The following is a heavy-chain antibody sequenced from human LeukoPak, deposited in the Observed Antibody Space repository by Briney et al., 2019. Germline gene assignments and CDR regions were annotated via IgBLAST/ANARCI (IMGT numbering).Heavy chain of an antibody. CDR2: IIPIFGTA. CDR3: ARAGTAMVTDWPGSFDY. J-gene: IGHJ4*02. Sequence: GASVKVSCKASGYTFTGYYMHWVRQAPGQGLEWMGGIIPIFGTANYAQKFQGRVTITADKSTSTAYMELSSLRSEDTAVYYCARAGTAMVTDWPGSFDYWGQGTLVTVSS. D-gene: IGHD5-18*01. CDR1: GYTFTGYY. V-gene: IGHV1-69*06.